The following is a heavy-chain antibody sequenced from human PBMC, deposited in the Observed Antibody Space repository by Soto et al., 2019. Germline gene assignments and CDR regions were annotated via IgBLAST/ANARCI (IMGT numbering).Heavy chain of an antibody. J-gene: IGHJ6*03. CDR2: INSDGSST. Sequence: EVQLVESGGGLVQPGGSLRLSCAASGFTFSSYWMHWVRQAPGKGLGWVSRINSDGSSTSYADSVKGRFTISRDNAKNTLYLQMNSLRAEDTAVYYCASRWEDYMDVWGKGTTVTVSS. D-gene: IGHD1-26*01. CDR3: ASRWEDYMDV. V-gene: IGHV3-74*01. CDR1: GFTFSSYW.